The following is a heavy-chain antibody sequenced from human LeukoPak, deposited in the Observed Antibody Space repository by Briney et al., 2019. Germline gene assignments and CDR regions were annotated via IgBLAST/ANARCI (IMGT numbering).Heavy chain of an antibody. CDR3: ATHIVVVTAMVDY. D-gene: IGHD2-21*02. CDR1: GGSISSSSYY. J-gene: IGHJ4*02. CDR2: SYYSGST. V-gene: IGHV4-39*01. Sequence: SETLSLTCTVSGGSISSSSYYWGWIRQPPGQGLEWIGSSYYSGSTYYNPSLKSRVTISVDTSKNQFSLKLSSVTAADTAVYYCATHIVVVTAMVDYWGQGTLVTVSS.